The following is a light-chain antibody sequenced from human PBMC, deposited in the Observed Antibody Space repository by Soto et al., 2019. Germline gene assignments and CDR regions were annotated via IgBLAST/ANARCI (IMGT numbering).Light chain of an antibody. CDR3: QHYNSYPVT. CDR1: QTISSW. CDR2: KAS. Sequence: DIQMTQSPSTLSGSVGDRVTITCRAGQTISSWLAWYQQKPGKAPKLLIYKASTLKSGVPSRFSGSGSGTEFTLTISSLQPDDFATYYCQHYNSYPVTFGQGTKVDIK. V-gene: IGKV1-5*03. J-gene: IGKJ1*01.